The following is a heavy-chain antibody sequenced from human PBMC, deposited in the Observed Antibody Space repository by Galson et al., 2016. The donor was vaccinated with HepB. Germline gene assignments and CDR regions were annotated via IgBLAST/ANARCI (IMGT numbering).Heavy chain of an antibody. CDR1: GFGFSDYW. D-gene: IGHD1-26*01. V-gene: IGHV3-7*03. Sequence: SLRLSCAVSGFGFSDYWMTWVRQAPGKGLEWVANINQDGSEKNSVDSMKGRFTISRDNAKNSMYLQMNTLRAEDTAVYYCARECRGWCVVGGDTTYKHELDGGGQGTTVTGSS. CDR2: INQDGSEK. J-gene: IGHJ6*02. CDR3: ARECRGWCVVGGDTTYKHELDG.